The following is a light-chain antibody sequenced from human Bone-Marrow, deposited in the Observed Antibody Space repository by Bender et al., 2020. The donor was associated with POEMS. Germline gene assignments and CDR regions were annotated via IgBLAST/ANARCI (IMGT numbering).Light chain of an antibody. Sequence: SYELSQPPSVSVSPGQTATITCSGDKLGNKFTCWYKQRPGQSPVLVIYQDTKRPSGIPERFSGSNSGDTATLTISGTQAMDEADYYCQAWDSFSAAVFGGGTKLTVL. V-gene: IGLV3-1*01. J-gene: IGLJ2*01. CDR3: QAWDSFSAAV. CDR1: KLGNKF. CDR2: QDT.